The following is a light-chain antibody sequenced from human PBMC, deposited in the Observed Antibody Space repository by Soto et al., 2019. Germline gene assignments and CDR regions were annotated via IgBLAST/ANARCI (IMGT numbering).Light chain of an antibody. CDR3: MQATHYRPYT. Sequence: DVVMTQTPLSSPVTLGQPASISCKSSQSLVHSDGNTYLSWLHQRPGQPPRLLIYKVSHRFSGFPDRFSVSGAGTDFTLRISRVEAEDVGIYYCMQATHYRPYTFGQGTKLEIK. CDR2: KVS. J-gene: IGKJ2*01. V-gene: IGKV2-24*01. CDR1: QSLVHSDGNTY.